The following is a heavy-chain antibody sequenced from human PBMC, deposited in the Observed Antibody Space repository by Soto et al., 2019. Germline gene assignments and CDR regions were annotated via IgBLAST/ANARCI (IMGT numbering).Heavy chain of an antibody. CDR1: GGSISGGGYY. Sequence: PSETLSLTCTVSGGSISGGGYYWSWIRQHPGKGLEWIGYIYYSGSTYYNPSLKSRVTISVDTSKNQFSLKLSSVTAADTAVYYCARSHPHYYYYGMDVWGQGTTVTVSS. V-gene: IGHV4-31*03. J-gene: IGHJ6*02. CDR2: IYYSGST. CDR3: ARSHPHYYYYGMDV.